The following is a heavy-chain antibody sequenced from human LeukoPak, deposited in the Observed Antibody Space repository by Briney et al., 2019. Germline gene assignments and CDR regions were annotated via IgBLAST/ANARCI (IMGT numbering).Heavy chain of an antibody. V-gene: IGHV3-30*04. CDR3: ARGSSSSMYFDY. CDR1: GFTFSSYA. Sequence: PGGSLRLSCAASGFTFSSYAMHWVRQAPGKGLEWVAVISYDGSNKYYADSVKGRFTISRDNSKNTLYLQMNSLRAEDTAVYYCARGSSSSMYFDYWGQGTLVTVSS. CDR2: ISYDGSNK. J-gene: IGHJ4*02. D-gene: IGHD6-6*01.